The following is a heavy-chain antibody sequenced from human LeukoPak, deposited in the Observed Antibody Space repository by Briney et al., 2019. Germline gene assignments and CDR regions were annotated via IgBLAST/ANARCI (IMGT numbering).Heavy chain of an antibody. D-gene: IGHD2/OR15-2a*01. CDR3: ARVLNWFDP. Sequence: SETLSLTCAVYGGSFSGYYWSWIRQPPGKGQEWIGEINHSGSTNYNPSLKSRVTISVDTSKNQFSLKLSSVTAADTAVYYCARVLNWFDPWGQGTLVTVSS. CDR1: GGSFSGYY. V-gene: IGHV4-34*01. J-gene: IGHJ5*02. CDR2: INHSGST.